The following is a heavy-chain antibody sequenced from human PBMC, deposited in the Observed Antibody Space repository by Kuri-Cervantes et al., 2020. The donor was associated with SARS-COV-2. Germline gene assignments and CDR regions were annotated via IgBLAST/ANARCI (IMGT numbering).Heavy chain of an antibody. J-gene: IGHJ4*02. CDR2: IXWDDSK. D-gene: IGHD1-26*01. V-gene: IGHV2-70*04. Sequence: SGPTLVXPTXTLXXXCSFSGXSLITXRMRVSCIRPPPGKALEWLXRIXWDDSKFYTXSLRSRLTFSKXXTRNLVFLTMTDMDPEDTAXDYCAWTSYXXTYYFDYWGQGSLVTVSS. CDR3: AWTSYXXTYYFDY. CDR1: GXSLITXRMR.